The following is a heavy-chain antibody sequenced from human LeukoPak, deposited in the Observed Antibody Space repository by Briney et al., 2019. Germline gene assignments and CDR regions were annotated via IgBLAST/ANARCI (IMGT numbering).Heavy chain of an antibody. V-gene: IGHV1-2*06. D-gene: IGHD2-2*01. CDR2: INPNSGGT. Sequence: ASVKVSCKASGYTFTGYYMHWVRQAPGQGLEWMGRINPNSGGTNYAQKFQGRVTMTRDTSISTAYMELSRLRSDDTAVYYCASHRYCSSTSRPPPAAYYYYGMDVWGQGTTVTVSS. J-gene: IGHJ6*02. CDR1: GYTFTGYY. CDR3: ASHRYCSSTSRPPPAAYYYYGMDV.